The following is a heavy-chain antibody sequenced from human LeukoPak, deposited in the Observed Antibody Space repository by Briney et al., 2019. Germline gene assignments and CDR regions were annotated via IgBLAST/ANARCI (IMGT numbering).Heavy chain of an antibody. V-gene: IGHV4-4*07. CDR2: IYTSGST. D-gene: IGHD6-19*01. Sequence: SETLSLTCTVSGGSISSYYWSWIRQPAGKGLEWIGRIYTSGSTNYNPSLKSRVTISMDTSKNEFSLRLSSVTAADTAVYYCARHEQWLVPVDYWGQGTLVTVSS. CDR3: ARHEQWLVPVDY. J-gene: IGHJ4*02. CDR1: GGSISSYY.